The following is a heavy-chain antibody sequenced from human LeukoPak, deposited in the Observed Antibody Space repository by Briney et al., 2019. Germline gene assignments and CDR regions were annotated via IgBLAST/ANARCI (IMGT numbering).Heavy chain of an antibody. V-gene: IGHV3-64D*06. D-gene: IGHD6-13*01. J-gene: IGHJ4*02. CDR3: VKGPIAAAGLN. CDR1: GFTFSSYA. Sequence: GGSLRLSCSASGFTFSSYAMHWVRQAPGKGLEYVSAISSNGGSTYYADSVKGRFTTSRDNSKNTLCLQMSSLRAEDTAVYYCVKGPIAAAGLNWGQGTLVTVSS. CDR2: ISSNGGST.